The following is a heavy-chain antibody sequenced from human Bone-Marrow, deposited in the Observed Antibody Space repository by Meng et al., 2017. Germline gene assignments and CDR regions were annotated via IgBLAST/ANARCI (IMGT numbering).Heavy chain of an antibody. V-gene: IGHV4-4*02. D-gene: IGHD1-7*01. CDR3: GRDQGRELINH. CDR2: VYHRGDT. J-gene: IGHJ4*02. Sequence: QVQLQESGPGLVKPSGTLSLTCTVSGDSISSDLWWSWVRQPPGKGLEWIGEVYHRGDTNYNPSLKSRVDISVDKSKNQFYLSLFSVTAADTAVYYCGRDQGRELINHWGQGTLVTVSS. CDR1: GDSISSDLW.